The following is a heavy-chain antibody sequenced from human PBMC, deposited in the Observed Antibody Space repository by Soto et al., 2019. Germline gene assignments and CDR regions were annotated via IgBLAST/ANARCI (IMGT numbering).Heavy chain of an antibody. Sequence: PSETLSLTCTVSGGSISSSSYYWSWIRQPPGKGLEWIGYIYYSGSTYYNPSLKSRVTISVGTSKNQFSLKLSSVTAADTAVYYCAREGWDRSIFGVGLYGMDVWGQGTTVTVSS. V-gene: IGHV4-30-4*08. CDR3: AREGWDRSIFGVGLYGMDV. J-gene: IGHJ6*02. D-gene: IGHD3-3*01. CDR2: IYYSGST. CDR1: GGSISSSSYY.